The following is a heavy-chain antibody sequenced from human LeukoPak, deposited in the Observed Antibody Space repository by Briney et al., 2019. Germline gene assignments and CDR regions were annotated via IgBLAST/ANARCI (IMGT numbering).Heavy chain of an antibody. V-gene: IGHV4-34*01. J-gene: IGHJ6*03. CDR2: INHSGVT. CDR1: GETFSDYS. D-gene: IGHD2-2*02. CDR3: ARLGYHLLYAYYYYYMDV. Sequence: SETLSLTCAVYGETFSDYSWAWIRQPPGKGLEWIGEINHSGVTNYNPSLKSRVLISVATSKSRFSLKLNSLTAADTAVYYCARLGYHLLYAYYYYYMDVWGKGNTVTVSS.